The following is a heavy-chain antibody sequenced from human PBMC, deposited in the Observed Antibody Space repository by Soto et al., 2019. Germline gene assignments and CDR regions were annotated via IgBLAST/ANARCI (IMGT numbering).Heavy chain of an antibody. D-gene: IGHD6-6*01. CDR1: GGSISSGGYY. CDR3: AKDLGLVSSVPEHPLFDL. J-gene: IGHJ2*01. V-gene: IGHV4-31*03. CDR2: IYYSGST. Sequence: SETLSLTCTVSGGSISSGGYYWSWIRQHPGKGLEWIGYIYYSGSTYYNPSLKSRVTISVDTSKNQFSLKLSSVTAEDTAVYYCAKDLGLVSSVPEHPLFDLWGRGTLVTVSS.